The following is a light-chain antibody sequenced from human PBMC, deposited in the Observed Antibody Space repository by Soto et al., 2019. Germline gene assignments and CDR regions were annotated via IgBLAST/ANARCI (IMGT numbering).Light chain of an antibody. J-gene: IGLJ1*01. CDR1: SRDVGGYNY. Sequence: SSLSQPASGSGTPGHSITISCTGTSRDVGGYNYVCWYQQHPAKVPRLMIYEVSNRPSGDSNRFSGSKSGNTDSLTISGLQSEDEADYYCSSYAIGKLVFGAGTTVTVL. CDR2: EVS. CDR3: SSYAIGKLV. V-gene: IGLV2-14*01.